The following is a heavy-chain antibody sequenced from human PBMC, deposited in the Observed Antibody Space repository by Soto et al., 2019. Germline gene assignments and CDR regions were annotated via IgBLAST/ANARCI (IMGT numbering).Heavy chain of an antibody. V-gene: IGHV3-23*01. J-gene: IGHJ5*02. D-gene: IGHD3-10*01. Sequence: PGGSLRLSCAASGFTFSSYAMMWVRQAPGKGLEWVSTITGGSGTYYADSVKGRFTISRDNSKNTLYLQMNSLRAEDTAVYYCAKGRASGAVDWFDPWGQGALVTVSS. CDR2: ITGGSGT. CDR1: GFTFSSYA. CDR3: AKGRASGAVDWFDP.